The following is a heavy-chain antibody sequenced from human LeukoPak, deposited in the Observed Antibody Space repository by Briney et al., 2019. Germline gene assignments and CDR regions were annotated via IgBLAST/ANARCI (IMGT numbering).Heavy chain of an antibody. CDR1: GFTFSSYW. J-gene: IGHJ5*02. CDR2: IKQDGSEK. Sequence: GGSLRLSCAASGFTFSSYWMSWVRQAPGKGLEWVANIKQDGSEKYYVDSVKGRFTISRDNAKNSLYLQMNSLRAEDTAVYYCTTDNSGSYLWNWFDPWGQGTLVTVSS. D-gene: IGHD1-26*01. CDR3: TTDNSGSYLWNWFDP. V-gene: IGHV3-7*01.